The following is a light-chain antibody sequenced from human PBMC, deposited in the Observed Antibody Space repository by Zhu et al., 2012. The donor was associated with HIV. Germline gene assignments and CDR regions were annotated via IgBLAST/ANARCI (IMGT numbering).Light chain of an antibody. Sequence: EIVLTQSPDTLSLSPGDRATLACRASQSVNRNYVIWYQQKPGQAPRPLIYGASDRANGVPDRFSGSGSGTDFTLTISRLEPEDFAVYYCHQYDNSWTFGQGTRVEIK. V-gene: IGKV3-20*01. CDR2: GAS. J-gene: IGKJ1*01. CDR3: HQYDNSWT. CDR1: QSVNRNY.